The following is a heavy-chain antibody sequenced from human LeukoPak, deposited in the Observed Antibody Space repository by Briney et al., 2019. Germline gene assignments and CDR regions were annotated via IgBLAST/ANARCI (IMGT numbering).Heavy chain of an antibody. V-gene: IGHV3-23*01. CDR2: ISGSGGST. CDR1: GFTLSSYG. D-gene: IGHD2-2*02. CDR3: ARGIYTSSPRNPKNFFDY. J-gene: IGHJ4*02. Sequence: GGSLRLSCAASGFTLSSYGMSWVRRAPGKGLEWVSAISGSGGSTYYADSVKGRFTISRDNAKNSLYLQMNSLRAEDTAVYFCARGIYTSSPRNPKNFFDYWGQGTLVTVS.